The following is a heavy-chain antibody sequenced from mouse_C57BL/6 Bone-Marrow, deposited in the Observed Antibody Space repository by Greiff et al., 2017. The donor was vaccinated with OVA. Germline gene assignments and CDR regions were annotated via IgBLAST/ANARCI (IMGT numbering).Heavy chain of an antibody. CDR2: IYPRSGNT. CDR1: GYTFTSYG. J-gene: IGHJ4*01. CDR3: ARDYFYAMDY. D-gene: IGHD1-1*01. V-gene: IGHV1-81*01. Sequence: QVTLKESGAELARPGASVKLSCKASGYTFTSYGISWVKQRTGQGLEWIGEIYPRSGNTYYNEKFKGKATLTADKSSSTAYMELRSLTSEDSAVYFCARDYFYAMDYWGQGTSVTVSS.